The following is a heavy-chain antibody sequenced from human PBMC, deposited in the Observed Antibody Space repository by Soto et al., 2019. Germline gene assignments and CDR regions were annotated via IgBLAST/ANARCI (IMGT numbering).Heavy chain of an antibody. CDR1: GYTFTGYY. D-gene: IGHD3-3*01. CDR2: INPNSGGT. V-gene: IGHV1-2*02. J-gene: IGHJ6*02. CDR3: ARDGPGGDFWSGYVVYYYYGMDV. Sequence: GASVKVSCKASGYTFTGYYMHWVRQAPGQGLEWMGWINPNSGGTNYAQKFQGRVTMTRDTSISTAYMELSRLRSDDTAVYYCARDGPGGDFWSGYVVYYYYGMDVWGQGTTVTVSS.